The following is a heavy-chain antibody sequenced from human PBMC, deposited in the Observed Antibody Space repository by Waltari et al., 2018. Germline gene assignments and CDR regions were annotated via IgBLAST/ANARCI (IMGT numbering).Heavy chain of an antibody. CDR1: GGTFISYA. V-gene: IGHV1-69*01. CDR3: ARYIIVVVPAAIRGWFDP. D-gene: IGHD2-2*02. J-gene: IGHJ5*02. CDR2: IIPIFGTA. Sequence: QVQLVQSGAEVKKPGSSVKVSCKASGGTFISYAIRWVRQAPGIRLEWRGGIIPIFGTANYAQKCQGRVTITADESTSTAYMELSSLRSEDTAVYYCARYIIVVVPAAIRGWFDPWGQGTLVTVSS.